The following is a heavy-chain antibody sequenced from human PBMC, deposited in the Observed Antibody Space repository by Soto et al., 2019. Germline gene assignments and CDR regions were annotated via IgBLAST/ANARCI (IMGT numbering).Heavy chain of an antibody. D-gene: IGHD6-19*01. V-gene: IGHV1-18*01. Sequence: ASVKVSCKASGYTFTSYGISWVRQAPGQGLEWMGWISAYNGNTNYAQKLQGRVTMTTDTSTGTAYMELRSLRSDDTAVYYCASSRRGYSSGWFAFDIWGQGTMVTVSS. J-gene: IGHJ3*02. CDR3: ASSRRGYSSGWFAFDI. CDR1: GYTFTSYG. CDR2: ISAYNGNT.